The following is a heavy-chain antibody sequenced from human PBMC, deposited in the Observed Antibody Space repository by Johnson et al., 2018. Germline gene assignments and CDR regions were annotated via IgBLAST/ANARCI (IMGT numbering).Heavy chain of an antibody. CDR3: ARFVVVPAAISDAFDI. V-gene: IGHV3-21*01. D-gene: IGHD2-2*01. CDR2: ISTGSSYI. Sequence: EVQLVESGGGVVQXGRSLRLSCAASGFTFSSYAMSWVRQAPGKGLEWVSAISTGSSYIYYADSVKGRFPISRDNAKNSLYLQMNSLRAEDTAVYYWARFVVVPAAISDAFDIWGQGTMVTVSS. J-gene: IGHJ3*02. CDR1: GFTFSSYA.